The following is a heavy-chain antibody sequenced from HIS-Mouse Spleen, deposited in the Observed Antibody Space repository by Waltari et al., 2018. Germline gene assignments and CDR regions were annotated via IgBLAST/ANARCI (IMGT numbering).Heavy chain of an antibody. CDR1: GGSFSGYY. Sequence: QVQLQQWGAGLLKPSETLSLTCAVYGGSFSGYYWSWIRQPPGKGLEWIGEINHSGSTPYNPSLKSRVTISVDTSKNQFSLKLSSVTAADTAVYYCARGKGSSSWYYFDYWGQGTLVTVSS. CDR3: ARGKGSSSWYYFDY. V-gene: IGHV4-34*01. D-gene: IGHD6-13*01. CDR2: INHSGST. J-gene: IGHJ4*02.